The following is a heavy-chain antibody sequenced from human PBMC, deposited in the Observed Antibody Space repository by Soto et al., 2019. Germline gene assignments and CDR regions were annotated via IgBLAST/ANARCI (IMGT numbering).Heavy chain of an antibody. Sequence: SETLALTCTVSGDSVSSRTSYWSWIRQPPGKTLEWIGYIYYSGSTNYNPSLKSRATISVDTSKNQFSLKLNVTAADTAVYYCARDLMVDFWSGNLSWNNWFDPWGQGTLVTVSS. V-gene: IGHV4-61*01. CDR3: ARDLMVDFWSGNLSWNNWFDP. J-gene: IGHJ5*02. D-gene: IGHD3-3*01. CDR1: GDSVSSRTSY. CDR2: IYYSGST.